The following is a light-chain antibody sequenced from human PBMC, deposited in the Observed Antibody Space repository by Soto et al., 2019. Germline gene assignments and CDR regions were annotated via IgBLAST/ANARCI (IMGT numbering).Light chain of an antibody. CDR2: DVN. J-gene: IGLJ1*01. Sequence: QSALAQPASVSGSPGQSITISCTGTSNDVGHFNYVSWFQQHPGKAPKLLIFDVNNWPSGVSDRISGSKSGNTASLTISGLQPEDEADYYCTSFTTSDTFVFGSGTKLTVL. CDR1: SNDVGHFNY. CDR3: TSFTTSDTFV. V-gene: IGLV2-14*03.